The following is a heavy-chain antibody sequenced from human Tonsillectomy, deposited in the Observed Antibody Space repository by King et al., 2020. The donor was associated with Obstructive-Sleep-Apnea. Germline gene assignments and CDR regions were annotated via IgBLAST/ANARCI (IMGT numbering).Heavy chain of an antibody. J-gene: IGHJ1*01. V-gene: IGHV3-30-3*01. Sequence: VQLVESGGGVVQPGRSLRLSCAASGFTFSSYAMQWVRQAPGKGLEWVAVISYDAVFKHFADSVKGRVTISRDNSKSTLSLEMNSLRGEDTAVYYCARYEYGDYRYFQHWGQGTLVTVSS. CDR1: GFTFSSYA. D-gene: IGHD4-17*01. CDR2: ISYDAVFK. CDR3: ARYEYGDYRYFQH.